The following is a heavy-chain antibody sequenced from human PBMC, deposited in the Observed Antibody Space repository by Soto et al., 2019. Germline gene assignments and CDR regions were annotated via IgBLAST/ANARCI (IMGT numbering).Heavy chain of an antibody. CDR3: ATPTFTSGRSDF. V-gene: IGHV3-15*05. CDR2: IKRKTDGGTA. J-gene: IGHJ4*02. Sequence: EVQLVESGGDLVTPGGSLRLSCAASGFIFSNAWMTWVRQALGKALEWVGHIKRKTDGGTADYAPHVKGRFTISRDDSKNMLYLQMNSLKAEDTALYYCATPTFTSGRSDFWGQGTLVTVSS. CDR1: GFIFSNAW. D-gene: IGHD3-10*01.